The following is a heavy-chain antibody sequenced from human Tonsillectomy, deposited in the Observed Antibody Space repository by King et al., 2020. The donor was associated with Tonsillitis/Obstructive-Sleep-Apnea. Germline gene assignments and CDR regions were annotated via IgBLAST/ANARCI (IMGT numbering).Heavy chain of an antibody. Sequence: VQLVESGGGLVKPGGSLRLSCAASGFTFSDYYMSWSRQAPGEGLEWVSYISSGSSYTNYADSVKGRFTISRDNAKNSLYLQMNSLRAEDTAVYYCATHYTNTSPFDYWGRGTLVTVSS. CDR3: ATHYTNTSPFDY. J-gene: IGHJ4*02. CDR2: ISSGSSYT. D-gene: IGHD2-2*02. V-gene: IGHV3-11*05. CDR1: GFTFSDYY.